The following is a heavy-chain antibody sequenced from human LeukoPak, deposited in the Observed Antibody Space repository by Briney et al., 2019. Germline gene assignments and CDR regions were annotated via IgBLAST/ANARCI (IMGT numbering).Heavy chain of an antibody. CDR2: ISAYNGNT. CDR3: ARKEAMGATTDY. CDR1: GETFTSYG. V-gene: IGHV1-18*01. D-gene: IGHD1-26*01. Sequence: GSVSVSCTASGETFTSYGISWGRQAAGQGGEGMGWISAYNGNTNYAQKLQGRVTMTTDTSTSTAYMELRSLRSDDTAVYYCARKEAMGATTDYWGQGTLVTVSS. J-gene: IGHJ4*02.